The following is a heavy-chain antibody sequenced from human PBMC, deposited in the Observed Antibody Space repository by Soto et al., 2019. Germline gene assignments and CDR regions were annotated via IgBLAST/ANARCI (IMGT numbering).Heavy chain of an antibody. CDR3: ARPDEGGYSSDHHYYYALDL. J-gene: IGHJ6*02. CDR2: IVPIFGTT. CDR1: GGNFRRYS. Sequence: QVQLLQSGAEVKKPGSSVKVSCRVSGGNFRRYSVSWVRQAPGQGLEWVGGIVPIFGTTNYAQRFQGRVTITADETTGTAYMELTTVTSDDTAVYYCARPDEGGYSSDHHYYYALDLWGQGTAVTVTS. V-gene: IGHV1-69*01. D-gene: IGHD3-22*01.